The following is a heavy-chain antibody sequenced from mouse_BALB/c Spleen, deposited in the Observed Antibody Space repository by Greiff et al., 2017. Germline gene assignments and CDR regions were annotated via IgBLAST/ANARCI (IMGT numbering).Heavy chain of an antibody. CDR1: GFTFSDYG. D-gene: IGHD1-1*01. CDR2: ISNLAYSI. V-gene: IGHV5-15*02. CDR3: ARDPRSSYGAMDY. J-gene: IGHJ4*01. Sequence: EVKVVESGGGLVQPGGSRKLSCAASGFTFSDYGMAWVRQAPGKGPEWVAFISNLAYSIYYADTVTGRFTISRENAKNTLYLEMSSLRSEDTAMYYCARDPRSSYGAMDYWGQGTSVTVSS.